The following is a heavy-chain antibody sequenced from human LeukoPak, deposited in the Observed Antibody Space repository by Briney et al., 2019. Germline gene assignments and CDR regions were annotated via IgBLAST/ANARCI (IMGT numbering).Heavy chain of an antibody. Sequence: SVKVSCKASGGSISSYGISWVRQAPGQGLEWMGRIIPVFGTANYAQKFQDRVTITADTVSNTAYMELASLTSEDTAVYFCAKQGEIRQDYYMDVWGNGTAVTVSS. V-gene: IGHV1-69*06. CDR2: IIPVFGTA. CDR1: GGSISSYG. D-gene: IGHD1/OR15-1a*01. J-gene: IGHJ6*03. CDR3: AKQGEIRQDYYMDV.